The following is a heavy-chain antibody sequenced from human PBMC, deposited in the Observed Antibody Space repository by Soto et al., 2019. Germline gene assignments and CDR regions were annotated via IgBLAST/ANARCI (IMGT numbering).Heavy chain of an antibody. D-gene: IGHD3-9*01. J-gene: IGHJ4*02. V-gene: IGHV3-30*18. Sequence: GGSLRLSCAASGFTFSSYGMHWVRQAPGKGLEWVAVISYDGSNKYYADSVKGRFTISRDNSKNTLYLQMNSLRAEDTAVYYCAKQRYYRLRYFDSFDYWGQGTLVTVSS. CDR3: AKQRYYRLRYFDSFDY. CDR1: GFTFSSYG. CDR2: ISYDGSNK.